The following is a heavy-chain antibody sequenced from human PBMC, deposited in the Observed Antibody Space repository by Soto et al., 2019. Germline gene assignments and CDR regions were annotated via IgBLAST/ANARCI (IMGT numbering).Heavy chain of an antibody. D-gene: IGHD3-10*01. Sequence: GSLRLSCAGSGFTFSTFDIHWVRQAPGKGLEWVSGIGTLSDTFYAASVQGRFTISRQNAKNSVYLQMNSLRAGDTAFYYCARGRSFSYDSTPPPMFDPWGQGTLVTVSS. J-gene: IGHJ5*02. V-gene: IGHV3-13*01. CDR2: IGTLSDT. CDR3: ARGRSFSYDSTPPPMFDP. CDR1: GFTFSTFD.